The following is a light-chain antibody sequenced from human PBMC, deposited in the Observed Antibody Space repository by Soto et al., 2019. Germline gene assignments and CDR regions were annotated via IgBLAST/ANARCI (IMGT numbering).Light chain of an antibody. Sequence: QSALTQPASVSGSPGQSITISCTGSSSDVGRYSYVSWYQHHPGKAPKLMIYDVDNRPSGVSNRFSGSKSGNTASLTISGLQAEDEADYYCKSYTGSGTYVLFGGGTKLTVL. CDR3: KSYTGSGTYVL. CDR1: SSDVGRYSY. CDR2: DVD. V-gene: IGLV2-14*03. J-gene: IGLJ3*02.